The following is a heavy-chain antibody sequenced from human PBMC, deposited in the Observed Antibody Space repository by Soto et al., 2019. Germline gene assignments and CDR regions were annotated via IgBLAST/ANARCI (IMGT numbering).Heavy chain of an antibody. CDR1: GGSISSYY. V-gene: IGHV4-59*01. CDR2: IYYSGST. CDR3: ARGNCGGDCYSAGAGYSAFVDFWFDP. J-gene: IGHJ5*02. D-gene: IGHD2-21*01. Sequence: SETLSLTCTVSGGSISSYYWSWIRQPPGKGLEWIGYIYYSGSTNYNPSLKSRVTISVDTSKNQFSLKLGSVTAADTAVYYCARGNCGGDCYSAGAGYSAFVDFWFDPWGQGTLVTVSS.